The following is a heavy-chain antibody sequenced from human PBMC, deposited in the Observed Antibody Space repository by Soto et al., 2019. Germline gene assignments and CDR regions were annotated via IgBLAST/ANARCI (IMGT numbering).Heavy chain of an antibody. CDR2: ISGSGGST. CDR1: GFTFSSYA. Sequence: GGSLRLSCAASGFTFSSYAMSWVRQAPGKGLEWVSAISGSGGSTYYADSVKGRFTISRDNSKNTLYLLMNSLRAEDTAVYYWAKGPHDYDYIGGSYRPPHYFDYWGQGTLVT. V-gene: IGHV3-23*01. CDR3: AKGPHDYDYIGGSYRPPHYFDY. D-gene: IGHD3-16*02. J-gene: IGHJ4*02.